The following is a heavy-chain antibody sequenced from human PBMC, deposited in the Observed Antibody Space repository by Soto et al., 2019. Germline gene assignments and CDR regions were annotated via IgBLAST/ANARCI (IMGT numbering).Heavy chain of an antibody. D-gene: IGHD6-19*01. CDR3: ARGRGWRDY. CDR2: MDPKTGNT. CDR1: GYSFTSYD. V-gene: IGHV1-8*01. Sequence: QVQLVQSGAEVKKPGASVKVSCRASGYSFTSYDINWVRQATGQGLEWMGWMDPKTGNTDYGQKFQGRVTMTRNTSISTAYMELSSLTSEDTAVYYRARGRGWRDYWGQGTLVTVSS. J-gene: IGHJ4*02.